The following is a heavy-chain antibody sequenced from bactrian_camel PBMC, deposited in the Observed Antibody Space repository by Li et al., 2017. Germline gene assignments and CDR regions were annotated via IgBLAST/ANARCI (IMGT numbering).Heavy chain of an antibody. D-gene: IGHD4*01. J-gene: IGHJ6*01. V-gene: IGHV3S63*01. Sequence: HVQLVESGGGSVQTGESLRLSCTASGITFDDFAMGWYRQAPGKEREGVSCISRFGGTTRYGDSVKGRFTISKDKAKDTVYLQMNSLKPEDTAMYPSAVSAIATMWGPCMVWLLGPGDPGHRL. CDR3: AVSAIATMWGPCMVWL. CDR2: ISRFGGTT. CDR1: GITFDDFA.